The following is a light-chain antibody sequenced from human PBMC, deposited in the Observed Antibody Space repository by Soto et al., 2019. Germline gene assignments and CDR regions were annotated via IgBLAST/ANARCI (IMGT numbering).Light chain of an antibody. J-gene: IGLJ2*01. CDR3: SSYTSSRTVI. Sequence: QSALTQPASVSGSPGQSITISCTGASGDVGAYNYVSWYQQHPGKAPKLMIYDVSDRPSGVSNRFSGSKSGNTASLTISGLQPEDEADYYCSSYTSSRTVILGGGTKLTVL. V-gene: IGLV2-14*01. CDR2: DVS. CDR1: SGDVGAYNY.